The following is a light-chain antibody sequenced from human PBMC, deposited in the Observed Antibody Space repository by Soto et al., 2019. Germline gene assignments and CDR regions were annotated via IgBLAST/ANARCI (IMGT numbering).Light chain of an antibody. J-gene: IGKJ5*01. CDR2: GAS. CDR3: QQYNNWPIT. V-gene: IGKV3-15*01. CDR1: QSVSSN. Sequence: EIAMTQSPATLSVSPGERATLSCRASQSVSSNLAWYQQKPGQAPRLLIYGASTRATGIPARFSGSGSGTEFTLTISSLQSEDFAVYYCQQYNNWPITFGQGNDWSL.